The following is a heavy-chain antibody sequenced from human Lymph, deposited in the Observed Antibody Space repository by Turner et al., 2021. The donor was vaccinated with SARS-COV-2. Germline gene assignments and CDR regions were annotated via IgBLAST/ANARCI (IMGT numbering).Heavy chain of an antibody. CDR2: FDPEDGET. D-gene: IGHD1-1*01. V-gene: IGHV1-24*01. CDR1: GYTLTELS. CDR3: ATLKSNWKILTGRYYFDF. Sequence: QVQLVQSGAEVKKPGASVKVSCKVSGYTLTELSIHWVRQAPGKGLEWMGGFDPEDGETIYAQKFQGRVTMTEDTSTDTAYMEPSSLRSEDTAVYYCATLKSNWKILTGRYYFDFWGQGTLVTVSS. J-gene: IGHJ4*02.